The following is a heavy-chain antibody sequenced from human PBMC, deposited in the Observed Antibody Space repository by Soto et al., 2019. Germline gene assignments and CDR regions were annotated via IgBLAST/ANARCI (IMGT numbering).Heavy chain of an antibody. CDR1: GYTFTGYY. D-gene: IGHD2-2*02. CDR2: INPNSGGT. J-gene: IGHJ4*02. CDR3: ARGGGRVPAAIGFDY. V-gene: IGHV1-2*02. Sequence: SVKVSCKASGYTFTGYYMHWVRQAPGQGLEWMGWINPNSGGTNYAQKFQGRVTMTRDTSISTAYMELSRLRSDDTAVYYCARGGGRVPAAIGFDYWGQGTLVTVSS.